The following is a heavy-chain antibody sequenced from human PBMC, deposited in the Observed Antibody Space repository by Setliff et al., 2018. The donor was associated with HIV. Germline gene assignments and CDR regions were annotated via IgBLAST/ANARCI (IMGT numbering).Heavy chain of an antibody. CDR1: GGSISSYY. Sequence: SETLSLTCTVSGGSISSYYWSWIRQPPGKGLEWIGYIYYSGSTNYNPSLKSRVTISVDTSKNQFSLKVNSVTAADTAVYYCARARGLLPYYYLDVWGKGTTVTVSS. V-gene: IGHV4-59*12. J-gene: IGHJ6*03. D-gene: IGHD3-10*01. CDR3: ARARGLLPYYYLDV. CDR2: IYYSGST.